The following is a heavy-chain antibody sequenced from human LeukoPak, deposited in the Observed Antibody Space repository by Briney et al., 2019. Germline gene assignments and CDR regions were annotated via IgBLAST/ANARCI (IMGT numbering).Heavy chain of an antibody. CDR1: GGSISSYY. CDR3: ARRGDSYGRTRTYFDY. V-gene: IGHV4-59*01. CDR2: IYYTGST. D-gene: IGHD5-18*01. J-gene: IGHJ4*02. Sequence: PSETLSLTCTISGGSISSYYWSWIRQPSGKGLEWIGYIYYTGSTNYNPSLKSRVTISVDTSKNQFSLKLSSVTAADTAVYYCARRGDSYGRTRTYFDYWGQGTLVTVSS.